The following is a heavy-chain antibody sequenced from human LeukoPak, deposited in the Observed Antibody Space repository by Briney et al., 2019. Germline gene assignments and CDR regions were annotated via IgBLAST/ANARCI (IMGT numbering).Heavy chain of an antibody. CDR1: GGSISRSSYY. D-gene: IGHD3-3*01. V-gene: IGHV4-39*07. J-gene: IGHJ3*02. CDR3: ARVASGYDVFDI. Sequence: PSETLSLTCTVSGGSISRSSYYWGWIRQPPGKGLEWIGSIYYSGSTYYNPSLKSRVTISVDTSKNQFSLKLSSVTAADTAVFYCARVASGYDVFDIWGQGTMVTVSS. CDR2: IYYSGST.